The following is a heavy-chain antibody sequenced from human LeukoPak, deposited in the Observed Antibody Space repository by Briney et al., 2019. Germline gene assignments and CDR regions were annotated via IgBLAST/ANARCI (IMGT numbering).Heavy chain of an antibody. CDR2: INPKNGGI. Sequence: GASVKVSCKASGYTFTGFYMHWVRQAPGQGLEWMGWINPKNGGINYAQKFQGRVTMTRDTSISTAYMELSRLRSDDTAVYYCAREAYFTANWFDPWGQGTLVTVSS. CDR3: AREAYFTANWFDP. V-gene: IGHV1-2*02. CDR1: GYTFTGFY. J-gene: IGHJ5*02. D-gene: IGHD2/OR15-2a*01.